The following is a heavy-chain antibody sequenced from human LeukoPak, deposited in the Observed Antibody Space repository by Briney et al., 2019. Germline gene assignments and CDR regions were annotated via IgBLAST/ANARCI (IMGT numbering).Heavy chain of an antibody. D-gene: IGHD3-22*01. J-gene: IGHJ3*02. CDR3: AKDLYYYDSSGYYGSDAFDI. V-gene: IGHV3-23*01. Sequence: GGSLRLSCAASGFTFSSYAMSWVRQAPGKGLEWVSAISGSGGSTYYADSVKGRFTISRDNSKNTLYLQMNSLRAEDTAVYYCAKDLYYYDSSGYYGSDAFDIWGQGTMVTVSS. CDR1: GFTFSSYA. CDR2: ISGSGGST.